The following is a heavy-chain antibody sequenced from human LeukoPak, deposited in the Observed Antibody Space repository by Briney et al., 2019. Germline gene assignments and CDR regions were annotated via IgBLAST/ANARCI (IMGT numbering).Heavy chain of an antibody. Sequence: PSETLSLTCTVSGCSISSGNYYWSWIRQPAGKGLEWIGRIHASGSTNYNPSLKSRVTISVDTTKNQFSLKLSSVTAADTAVYYCAGSYRLDYWGQGTLVTVSS. J-gene: IGHJ4*02. CDR2: IHASGST. CDR3: AGSYRLDY. CDR1: GCSISSGNYY. D-gene: IGHD1-26*01. V-gene: IGHV4-61*02.